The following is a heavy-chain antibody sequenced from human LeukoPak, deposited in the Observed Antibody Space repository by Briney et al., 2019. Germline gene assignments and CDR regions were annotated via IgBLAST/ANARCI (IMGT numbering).Heavy chain of an antibody. J-gene: IGHJ4*02. CDR1: GFDFSGFY. Sequence: PGGSLRLSCAASGFDFSGFYMHWVRQASGRGLEWVGLIRSKPSSYTTVYAASVKGRFTISRDDSKNTAYLQMNSLKAEDTAVYYCTRQHCSGGSCSYVGYWGQGTLVTVSS. V-gene: IGHV3-73*01. D-gene: IGHD2-15*01. CDR3: TRQHCSGGSCSYVGY. CDR2: IRSKPSSYTT.